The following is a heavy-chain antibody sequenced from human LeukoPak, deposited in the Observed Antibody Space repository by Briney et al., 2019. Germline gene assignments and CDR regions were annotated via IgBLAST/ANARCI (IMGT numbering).Heavy chain of an antibody. D-gene: IGHD5-18*01. CDR2: IYYSGST. Sequence: SQTLSLTCTVSGGSSSSGDYYWSWIRQPPGKGLEWIGYIYYSGSTYYNPSLKSRVTISVDTSKNQFSLKLSSVAAADTAVYYCARERVTWIQLEYYFDYWGQGTLVTVSS. CDR3: ARERVTWIQLEYYFDY. V-gene: IGHV4-30-4*01. CDR1: GGSSSSGDYY. J-gene: IGHJ4*02.